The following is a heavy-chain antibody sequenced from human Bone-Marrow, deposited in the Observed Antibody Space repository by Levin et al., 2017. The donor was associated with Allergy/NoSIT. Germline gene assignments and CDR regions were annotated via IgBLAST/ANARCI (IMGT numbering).Heavy chain of an antibody. D-gene: IGHD5-12*01. Sequence: PGGSLRLSCAASGFTFSSYAMHWVRQAPGKGLEWVAVISYDGSNKYYADSVKGRFTISRDNSKNTLYLQMNSLRAEDTAVYYCAGGFWMEWLLDYYYGMDVWGQGTTVTVSS. CDR2: ISYDGSNK. CDR3: AGGFWMEWLLDYYYGMDV. V-gene: IGHV3-30*04. CDR1: GFTFSSYA. J-gene: IGHJ6*02.